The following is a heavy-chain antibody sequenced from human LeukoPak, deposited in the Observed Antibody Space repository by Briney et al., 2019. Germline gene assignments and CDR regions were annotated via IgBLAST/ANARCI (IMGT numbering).Heavy chain of an antibody. CDR3: ARVVPAAILGSIDY. V-gene: IGHV4-34*01. CDR2: INHSGST. CDR1: GRSFSGYY. D-gene: IGHD2-2*02. Sequence: SETLSLTCAVYGRSFSGYYWSWIRQPPGKGLEWIGEINHSGSTNYNPSLKSRVTISVDTSKNQFSLKLSSVTAADTAVYYCARVVPAAILGSIDYWGQGTLVTVSS. J-gene: IGHJ4*02.